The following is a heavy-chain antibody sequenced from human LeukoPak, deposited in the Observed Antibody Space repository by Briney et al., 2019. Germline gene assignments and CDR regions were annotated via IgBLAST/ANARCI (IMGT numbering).Heavy chain of an antibody. CDR1: GYTFSSYH. J-gene: IGHJ6*02. CDR2: IIPIFGTA. D-gene: IGHD3-22*01. CDR3: ARTNYYDSSGYQGAGTYYYGMDV. V-gene: IGHV1-69*06. Sequence: SVKVSCKASGYTFSSYHISWVRQAPGQGLEWMGRIIPIFGTANYGQKFQGRVTITADTSTSTAYMELSSLRSEDTAVYYCARTNYYDSSGYQGAGTYYYGMDVWGQGTTVTVSS.